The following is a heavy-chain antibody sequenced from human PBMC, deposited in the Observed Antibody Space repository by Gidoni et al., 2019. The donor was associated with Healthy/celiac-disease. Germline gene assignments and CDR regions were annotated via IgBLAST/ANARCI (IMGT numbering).Heavy chain of an antibody. D-gene: IGHD2-2*01. CDR1: GGSISSYY. Sequence: QVQLQESGPGLVKPSETLSLTCTVSGGSISSYYWSWIRQPPGKGLEWIGYISYSGSTNYNPSLKSRVTISVDTSKNQFSLQLSSVTAADTAVYYCARAFLHCSSTSCHPQVFDPWGQGTLVTVSS. CDR2: ISYSGST. J-gene: IGHJ5*02. V-gene: IGHV4-59*01. CDR3: ARAFLHCSSTSCHPQVFDP.